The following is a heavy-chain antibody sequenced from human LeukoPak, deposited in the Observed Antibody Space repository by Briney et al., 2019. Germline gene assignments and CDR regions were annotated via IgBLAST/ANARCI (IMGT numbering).Heavy chain of an antibody. V-gene: IGHV1-18*01. CDR1: GYTFTSYG. Sequence: ASVKVSCKASGYTFTSYGISWVRQAPGQGLEWMGWISAYNGNTNYAQKLQGRVTMTTDTSTSTAYMELRSLSSDDTAVYYCARDREDYYDSSGYCYYWGQGTLVTVSS. CDR3: ARDREDYYDSSGYCYY. CDR2: ISAYNGNT. J-gene: IGHJ4*02. D-gene: IGHD3-22*01.